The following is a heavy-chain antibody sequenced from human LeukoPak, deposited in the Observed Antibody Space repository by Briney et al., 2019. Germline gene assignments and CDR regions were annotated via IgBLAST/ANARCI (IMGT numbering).Heavy chain of an antibody. D-gene: IGHD3-3*01. CDR2: MNPNSGNT. V-gene: IGHV1-8*03. J-gene: IGHJ6*03. CDR3: ARGVTIFGVVISHYYYYMDV. CDR1: GYTFTSYD. Sequence: ASVKVSCKASGYTFTSYDINWVRQATGQGLEWMGWMNPNSGNTGYAQKFQGRVTITRNTSISTAYMELSSLRSEDTAVCYCARGVTIFGVVISHYYYYMDVWGKGTTVTVSS.